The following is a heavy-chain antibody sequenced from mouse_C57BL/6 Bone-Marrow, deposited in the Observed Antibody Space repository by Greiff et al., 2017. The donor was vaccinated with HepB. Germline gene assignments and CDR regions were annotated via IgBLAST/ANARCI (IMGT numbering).Heavy chain of an antibody. CDR2: IDPEDGET. D-gene: IGHD1-1*01. Sequence: EVQGVESGAELVKPGASVKLSCTASGFNIKDYYMHWVKQRTEQGLEWIGRIDPEDGETKYAPKFQGKATITADTSSNTAYLQLSSLTSEDTAVYYCADTTPHWYFDVWGTGTTVTVSS. CDR1: GFNIKDYY. V-gene: IGHV14-2*01. CDR3: ADTTPHWYFDV. J-gene: IGHJ1*03.